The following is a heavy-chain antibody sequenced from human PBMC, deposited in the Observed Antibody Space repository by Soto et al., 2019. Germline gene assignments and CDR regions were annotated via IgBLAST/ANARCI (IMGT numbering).Heavy chain of an antibody. V-gene: IGHV1-18*01. J-gene: IGHJ4*02. D-gene: IGHD1-7*01. Sequence: QVQLVQSEAEVKKPGASVKVSCKASGYTFNIYGIIWVRQAPGQGLEWMGWISPYNDNKKYAQNLQGRVTMTTDTSTSTAYMELRSLRSDDTAVYYCAREISALGTIDFWGQGTLVTVSS. CDR3: AREISALGTIDF. CDR2: ISPYNDNK. CDR1: GYTFNIYG.